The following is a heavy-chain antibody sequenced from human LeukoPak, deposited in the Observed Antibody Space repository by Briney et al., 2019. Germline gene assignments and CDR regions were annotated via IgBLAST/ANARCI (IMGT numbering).Heavy chain of an antibody. CDR2: ISYDGSNK. J-gene: IGHJ6*02. V-gene: IGHV3-30-3*01. CDR1: GFTFSSYA. D-gene: IGHD2-21*02. CDR3: ARARRLEHIVVVTASPRYYYYGMDV. Sequence: PGGSLRLSCAASGFTFSSYAMHWVRQAPGKGLEWVAVISYDGSNKYYADSVKGRFTISRDNSKNTLYLQMNSLSAEDTAVYYCARARRLEHIVVVTASPRYYYYGMDVWGQGTTVTVSS.